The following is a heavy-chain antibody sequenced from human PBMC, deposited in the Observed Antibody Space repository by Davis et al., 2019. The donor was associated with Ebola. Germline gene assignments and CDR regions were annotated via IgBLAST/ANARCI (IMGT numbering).Heavy chain of an antibody. D-gene: IGHD2-2*01. CDR2: ISYDGSSD. Sequence: GGSLRLSCAASGFTFSNYAMHWVRQAPGKGLEWVTFISYDGSSDYYADSVKGRFTVSRDNSKNTLFLQMNSLRGEDTAVYYCAREVPAPWDYFDYWGQGTLVTVSS. CDR1: GFTFSNYA. V-gene: IGHV3-30*04. CDR3: AREVPAPWDYFDY. J-gene: IGHJ4*02.